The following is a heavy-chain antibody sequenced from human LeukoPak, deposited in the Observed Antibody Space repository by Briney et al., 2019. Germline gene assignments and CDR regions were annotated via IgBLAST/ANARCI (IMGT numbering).Heavy chain of an antibody. CDR2: ISAYNGNT. CDR1: GYTFTSYG. D-gene: IGHD2-2*02. CDR3: ARVGSGCSSTSCYKKMGDSYYYYYYMDV. Sequence: ASVKVSCKASGYTFTSYGISWVRQAPGQGLEWMGWISAYNGNTDYAQKLQGRVTMTTDTSTSTAYMELRSLRSDDTAVYYCARVGSGCSSTSCYKKMGDSYYYYYYMDVWSKGTTVTVSS. J-gene: IGHJ6*03. V-gene: IGHV1-18*01.